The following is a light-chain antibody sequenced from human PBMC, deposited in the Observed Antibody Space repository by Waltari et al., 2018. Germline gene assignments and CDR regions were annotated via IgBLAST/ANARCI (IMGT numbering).Light chain of an antibody. CDR1: SSNIGSNT. CDR3: AAWDDSLNAVL. CDR2: SNN. J-gene: IGLJ2*01. Sequence: QSVLTQPPSASGTPGQRVTISCSGSSSNIGSNTVNWYHQLPGTAPKLLIYSNNQRPSGGPDRFSGSKSGTSASLASSGLQSEDEADYYCAAWDDSLNAVLFGGGTKLTVL. V-gene: IGLV1-44*01.